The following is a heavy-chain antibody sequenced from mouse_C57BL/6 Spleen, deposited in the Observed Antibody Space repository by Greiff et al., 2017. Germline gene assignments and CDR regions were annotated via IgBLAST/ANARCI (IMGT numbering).Heavy chain of an antibody. D-gene: IGHD3-2*02. CDR2: INPGSGGT. CDR3: AREGDSSGPYDY. V-gene: IGHV1-54*01. J-gene: IGHJ2*01. CDR1: GYAFTNYL. Sequence: QVQLQQSGAELVRPGTSVKVSCKASGYAFTNYLIAWVKQRPGQGLEWIGVINPGSGGTNYNEKFKGKATLTADKSSSTAYMQLSSLTSEDSAVYFCAREGDSSGPYDYWGQGTTLTVSS.